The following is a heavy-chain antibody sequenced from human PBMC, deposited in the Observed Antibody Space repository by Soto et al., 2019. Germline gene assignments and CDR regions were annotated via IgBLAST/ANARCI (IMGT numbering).Heavy chain of an antibody. V-gene: IGHV1-8*01. Sequence: QVQLVQSGAEVKKPGASVKVSCKASGYTFTSYDINWVRQATGQGLEWMGWMNPNSGNTGYAQKFQGRVTTPRNTSISTAYMELSSLRSEDTAVYYCARKGYYDFWSGYYPNWFDPWGQGTLVTVSS. CDR3: ARKGYYDFWSGYYPNWFDP. CDR1: GYTFTSYD. D-gene: IGHD3-3*01. CDR2: MNPNSGNT. J-gene: IGHJ5*02.